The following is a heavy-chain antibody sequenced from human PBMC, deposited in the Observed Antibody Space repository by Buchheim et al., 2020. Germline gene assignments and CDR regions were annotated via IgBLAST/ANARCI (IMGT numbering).Heavy chain of an antibody. J-gene: IGHJ4*02. CDR3: AHPSDSGYYFDY. V-gene: IGHV2-5*02. CDR2: IFWDDDK. Sequence: QITLKESGPTLVKPTQTLTLTCTFSGFSLSTSGVGVGWIRQPPGKALEWLAFIFWDDDKRYSPSLKSRLPLTRDTSKTQVVLTITNVDPVDTATYYCAHPSDSGYYFDYWGQGTL. CDR1: GFSLSTSGVG.